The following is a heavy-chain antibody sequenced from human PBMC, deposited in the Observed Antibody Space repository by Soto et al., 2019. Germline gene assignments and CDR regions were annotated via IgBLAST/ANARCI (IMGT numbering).Heavy chain of an antibody. CDR1: GFTFGDYG. CDR2: ISYDGSET. J-gene: IGHJ4*02. V-gene: IGHV3-30*18. D-gene: IGHD4-17*01. CDR3: AKLSIQKSWAVTFDQ. Sequence: QVHLVESGGGVVQPGRSLRLSCAASGFTFGDYGMHWVCQAPGKGLEWVADISYDGSETYYADSVEGRFTVSRDNSKSVLYLQMNSLRLDDTAVYYCAKLSIQKSWAVTFDQWGQGTLVTVSS.